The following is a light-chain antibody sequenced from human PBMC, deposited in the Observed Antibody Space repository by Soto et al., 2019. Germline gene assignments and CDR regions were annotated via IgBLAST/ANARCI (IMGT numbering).Light chain of an antibody. CDR1: QGIGSN. J-gene: IGKJ4*01. Sequence: AIQLTQSPSSLSASVGDRVTITCRASQGIGSNLAWYHQKPGKPPKVLIYDASTLESGVPSRFSGSQSGTDFTLTISGLQPEDFATYFCQQFSYLPVAFGGGTKVEI. CDR2: DAS. V-gene: IGKV1D-13*01. CDR3: QQFSYLPVA.